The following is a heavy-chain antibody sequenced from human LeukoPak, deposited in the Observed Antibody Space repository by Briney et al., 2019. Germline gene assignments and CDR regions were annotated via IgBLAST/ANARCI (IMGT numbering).Heavy chain of an antibody. CDR1: GGSISSGGYY. D-gene: IGHD2-2*01. V-gene: IGHV4-31*03. CDR2: VYYSGST. Sequence: PSETLSLTCTVSGGSISSGGYYWSWIRQHTGKGLEWIGYVYYSGSTYYNPSLKSRVTISVDTSKNQFSLKLSSVTAADTAVHYCARVGGYCSSTSCSLNWFDPWGQGTLVTVSS. J-gene: IGHJ5*02. CDR3: ARVGGYCSSTSCSLNWFDP.